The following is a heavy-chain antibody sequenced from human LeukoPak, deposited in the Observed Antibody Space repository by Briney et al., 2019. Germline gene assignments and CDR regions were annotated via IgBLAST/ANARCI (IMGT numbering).Heavy chain of an antibody. CDR1: GYTFTGYY. V-gene: IGHV1-2*04. CDR2: INPNSGGT. D-gene: IGHD3-10*01. CDR3: ARDLRRTEGFRELLTFFDY. Sequence: ASVKVSCKASGYTFTGYYMHWVRQAPGQGLEWMGWINPNSGGTNYAQKFQGWVTMTRDTSISTAYMELSRLRSDDTAVYYCARDLRRTEGFRELLTFFDYWGQGTLVTVSS. J-gene: IGHJ4*02.